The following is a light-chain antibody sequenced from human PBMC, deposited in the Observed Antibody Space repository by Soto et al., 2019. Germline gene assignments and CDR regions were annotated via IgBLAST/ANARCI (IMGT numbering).Light chain of an antibody. CDR2: EVS. CDR3: ASYTSSRPYV. Sequence: QSALTQPASVSGSPGQSITISCIGTSSDVGGYFYVSWYQQHPVKAPKLIIYEVSNRPSGISTRFSGSKSGNTASLTISGLQAEDEADYYCASYTSSRPYVFGTGTKVTVL. CDR1: SSDVGGYFY. J-gene: IGLJ1*01. V-gene: IGLV2-14*01.